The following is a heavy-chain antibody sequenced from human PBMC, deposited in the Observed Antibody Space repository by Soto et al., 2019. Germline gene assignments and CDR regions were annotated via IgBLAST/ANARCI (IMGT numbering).Heavy chain of an antibody. V-gene: IGHV4-31*03. CDR1: GGSISSGGYY. D-gene: IGHD3-9*01. CDR2: IYYSGST. Sequence: SETLSLTCTVSGGSISSGGYYWNWIRQHPGKGLEWIGYIYYSGSTYYNPSLKSRVTISVDTSKNQFSLKLSSVTAADTAVYYCARVYGTTYYDILTGPRATSYFDYWGQGTLVNVSS. CDR3: ARVYGTTYYDILTGPRATSYFDY. J-gene: IGHJ4*02.